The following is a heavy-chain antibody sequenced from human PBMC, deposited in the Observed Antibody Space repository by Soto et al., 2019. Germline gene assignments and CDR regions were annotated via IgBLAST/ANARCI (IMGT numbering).Heavy chain of an antibody. J-gene: IGHJ6*02. CDR2: INPNSGGT. V-gene: IGHV1-2*02. CDR1: GYTFTGYY. D-gene: IGHD6-19*01. Sequence: ASVKVSCKASGYTFTGYYMHWVRQAPGQGLEWMGWINPNSGGTNYAQKFQGRVTMTRDTSISTAYMKLSRLRSDDTAVYYCARDIAVGGYYYYGMDVWGQGTTVTVSS. CDR3: ARDIAVGGYYYYGMDV.